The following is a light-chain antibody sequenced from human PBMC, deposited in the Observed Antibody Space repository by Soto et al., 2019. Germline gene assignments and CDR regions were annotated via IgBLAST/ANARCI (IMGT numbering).Light chain of an antibody. J-gene: IGLJ2*01. V-gene: IGLV2-8*01. CDR3: SSYAGSNNFVV. Sequence: QSALTQPPSASGSPGQSVTISCTGTSSDVGGYNYVSWYQQHPGKAPKLMIYEVTKRPSGVPDRFSGSKSGNTASLTVSGLQAEDEADYYCSSYAGSNNFVVFGGVTKRTVL. CDR1: SSDVGGYNY. CDR2: EVT.